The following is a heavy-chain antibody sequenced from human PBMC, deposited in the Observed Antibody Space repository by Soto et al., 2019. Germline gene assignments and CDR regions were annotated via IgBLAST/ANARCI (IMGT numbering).Heavy chain of an antibody. D-gene: IGHD3-22*01. Sequence: DSVKVSCKASGYTFTRYNMHWVRQAPGQRLEWMGWINAGNGNTKYSQKFQGRVTITRDTSANTAYMELSSLISEDTAVYYCARPKDYDDCLDSRGQGTLVTVSS. J-gene: IGHJ4*02. CDR2: INAGNGNT. V-gene: IGHV1-3*01. CDR1: GYTFTRYN. CDR3: ARPKDYDDCLDS.